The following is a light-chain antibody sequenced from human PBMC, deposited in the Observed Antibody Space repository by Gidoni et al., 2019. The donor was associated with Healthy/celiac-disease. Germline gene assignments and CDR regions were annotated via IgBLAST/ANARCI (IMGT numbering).Light chain of an antibody. Sequence: IKLTQSPSSLSASVGDRVTITCQASQDSSNYFNWYQQKPGKAPKLLIYDASNLETGVPSRFSGSGSGTDFTFTISSLQPEDIATYYCQQYDNLSITFGGGTKVEIK. CDR2: DAS. CDR1: QDSSNY. V-gene: IGKV1-33*01. CDR3: QQYDNLSIT. J-gene: IGKJ4*01.